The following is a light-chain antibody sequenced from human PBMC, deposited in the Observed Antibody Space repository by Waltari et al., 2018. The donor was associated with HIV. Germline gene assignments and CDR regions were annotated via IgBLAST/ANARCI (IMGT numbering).Light chain of an antibody. CDR3: QAWDSSTLVV. CDR1: KLGDKY. J-gene: IGLJ2*01. CDR2: QDS. Sequence: SYELTQPPSVSVSLGQTASITCSGDKLGDKYACWYQQKPGQSPMLVIYQDSKRPSGIPELFPGSNSGNTATLTISGTQAMDDADYYCQAWDSSTLVVFGGGTKLTVL. V-gene: IGLV3-1*01.